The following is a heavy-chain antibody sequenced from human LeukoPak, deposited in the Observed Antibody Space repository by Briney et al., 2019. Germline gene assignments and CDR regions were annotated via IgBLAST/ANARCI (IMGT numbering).Heavy chain of an antibody. CDR2: ISYDGSNK. V-gene: IGHV3-30-3*01. D-gene: IGHD2-2*01. CDR1: GFTFSSYA. J-gene: IGHJ6*02. Sequence: GRSLRLSCAASGFTFSSYAMHWVRQAPGKGLEWVAVISYDGSNKYYADSVKGRFTTSRDNSKNTLYLQMNSLRAEDTAVYYCASPGVPAADYYGMDVWGQGTTVTVSS. CDR3: ASPGVPAADYYGMDV.